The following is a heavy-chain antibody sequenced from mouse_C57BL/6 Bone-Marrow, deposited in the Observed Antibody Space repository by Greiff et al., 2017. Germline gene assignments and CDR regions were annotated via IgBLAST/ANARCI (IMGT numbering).Heavy chain of an antibody. CDR2: INPYNGGT. D-gene: IGHD1-1*01. Sequence: EVQLQQSGPVLVKPGASVKMSCKASGYTFTDYYMNWVKQSHGKSLEWIGVINPYNGGTSYNQKFKGKATLTVDKSSSTAYMELNSLTSEDSAVYYCASPVVAQYFDVWGTGTTVTGSS. CDR1: GYTFTDYY. CDR3: ASPVVAQYFDV. J-gene: IGHJ1*03. V-gene: IGHV1-19*01.